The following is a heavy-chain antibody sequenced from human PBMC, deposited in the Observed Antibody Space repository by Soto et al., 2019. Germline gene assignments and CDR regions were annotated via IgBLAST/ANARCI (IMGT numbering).Heavy chain of an antibody. CDR2: IYYSGST. CDR1: GGSISSGGYY. J-gene: IGHJ4*02. Sequence: PSETLSLTCTVSGGSISSGGYYWSWIRQHPGKGPEWIGYIYYSGSTYYNPSLKSRVTISVDTSKNQFSLKLSSVTAADTAVYYCARVAGSSGYLRGYFDYWGQGTLVTVSS. D-gene: IGHD3-22*01. CDR3: ARVAGSSGYLRGYFDY. V-gene: IGHV4-31*03.